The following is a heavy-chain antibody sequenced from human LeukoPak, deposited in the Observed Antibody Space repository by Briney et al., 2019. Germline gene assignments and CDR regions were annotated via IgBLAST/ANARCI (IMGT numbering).Heavy chain of an antibody. J-gene: IGHJ1*01. CDR1: GFTFSSYG. V-gene: IGHV3-33*01. D-gene: IGHD2-21*01. Sequence: PGRSLRLSCAASGFTFSSYGMHWVRQAPGKGLEWVAVIWYDGSNKYYADSVKGRFTISRDNSKNTLYLQMNSLRAEDTAVYYCASGEEYFQHWGQGTLVTVSS. CDR2: IWYDGSNK. CDR3: ASGEEYFQH.